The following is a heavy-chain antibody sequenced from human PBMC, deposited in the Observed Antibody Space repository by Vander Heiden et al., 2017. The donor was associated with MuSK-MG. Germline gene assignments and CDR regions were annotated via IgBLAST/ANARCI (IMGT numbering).Heavy chain of an antibody. J-gene: IGHJ4*02. Sequence: QMQLVQSGPEVQKPGTSVQVSCKASGFTFTSSAMQWVRQARGQRVEGLGWMVVGSGKTNYAKKFQERVTITRDMSTSTAYRELRSLRSEETAVYYCAADDGMDTARVDMSEFSYWGQGTMVTVSS. V-gene: IGHV1-58*02. CDR1: GFTFTSSA. CDR3: AADDGMDTARVDMSEFSY. D-gene: IGHD5-18*01. CDR2: MVVGSGKT.